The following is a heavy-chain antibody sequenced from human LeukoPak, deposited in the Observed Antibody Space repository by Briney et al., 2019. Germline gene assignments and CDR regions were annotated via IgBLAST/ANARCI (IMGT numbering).Heavy chain of an antibody. CDR3: ARLRAMAGHRGGFDF. CDR1: GDSISYHNYY. CDR2: VYYTGNT. V-gene: IGHV4-39*01. J-gene: IGHJ3*01. Sequence: PSETLSLTCAVSGDSISYHNYYWDWIRQPPGKGLEWIGTVYYTGNTYYNPSLKSRVAISVDTSKNQFSLQLTSMTAAATAVYYCARLRAMAGHRGGFDFWGRGTMVTVSS. D-gene: IGHD6-19*01.